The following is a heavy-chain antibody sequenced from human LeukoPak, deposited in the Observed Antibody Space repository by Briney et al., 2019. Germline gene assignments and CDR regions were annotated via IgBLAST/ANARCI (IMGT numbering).Heavy chain of an antibody. J-gene: IGHJ5*02. CDR3: ARAGATVTTSWFDP. CDR2: IYRSGST. CDR1: GGSISSSNW. V-gene: IGHV4-4*02. D-gene: IGHD4-17*01. Sequence: SETLSLTCAVSGGSISSSNWWSWVRQPPGQGLEWIGEIYRSGSTNYNPSLKSRVTISVDKSKNQFSLKLSSVTAADTAVYYCARAGATVTTSWFDPWGQGTLVTVSS.